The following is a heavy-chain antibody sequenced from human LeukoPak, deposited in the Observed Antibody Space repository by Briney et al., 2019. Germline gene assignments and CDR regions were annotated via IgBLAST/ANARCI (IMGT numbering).Heavy chain of an antibody. Sequence: GGSLRLSCAASGFTFSDYYMSWIRQAPGKGLEWVSYISSSSSYTDYADSVKGRFTISRDNAKNSLNLQMNSLRAEDTAVYYCARESGYIGYSDYWGQGTLVTVSS. CDR3: ARESGYIGYSDY. CDR2: ISSSSSYT. V-gene: IGHV3-11*05. J-gene: IGHJ4*02. CDR1: GFTFSDYY. D-gene: IGHD5-12*01.